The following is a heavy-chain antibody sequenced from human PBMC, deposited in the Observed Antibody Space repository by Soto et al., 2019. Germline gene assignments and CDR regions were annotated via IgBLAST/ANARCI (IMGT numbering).Heavy chain of an antibody. CDR3: VKDALTAVAFYFDY. CDR2: LSKDSLSI. D-gene: IGHD6-19*01. J-gene: IGHJ4*01. V-gene: IGHV3-9*01. Sequence: GGSRRLSCVASGFKFDDYGMHWVRHTPGKGLEWIAGLSKDSLSISYGASMKGRFTISRDNAKNSLYLQLNSPRPEDTALYYCVKDALTAVAFYFDYWGRGALVTVSS. CDR1: GFKFDDYG.